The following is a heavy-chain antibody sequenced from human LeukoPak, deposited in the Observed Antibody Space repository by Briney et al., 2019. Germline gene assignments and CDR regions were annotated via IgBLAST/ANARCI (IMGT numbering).Heavy chain of an antibody. CDR2: IYYSGST. D-gene: IGHD3-22*01. CDR1: GGSISSSSYY. J-gene: IGHJ6*02. V-gene: IGHV4-39*07. Sequence: SETLSLTCTVSGGSISSSSYYWGWIRQPPGKGLEWLGSIYYSGSTYYNPSLKSRVTISVDTSKNQFSLKLSSVTAADTAVYYCARDLLPRGGLGGMDVLGQGTTVTVSS. CDR3: ARDLLPRGGLGGMDV.